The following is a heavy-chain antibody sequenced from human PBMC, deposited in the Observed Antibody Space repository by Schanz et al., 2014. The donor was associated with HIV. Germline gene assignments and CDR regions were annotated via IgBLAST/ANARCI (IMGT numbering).Heavy chain of an antibody. V-gene: IGHV1-69*12. CDR3: AASMYNGSYGTHYYFDL. D-gene: IGHD1-26*01. CDR1: GGTFTNYA. CDR2: IIPFFGTA. J-gene: IGHJ2*01. Sequence: QVQLVQSGAEVKKPGSSVMVSCKTSGGTFTNYAISWVRQAPGQGLQWMGGIIPFFGTANYAQTLQGRLTITAAESTGTAYMDLTSLRYEDTALYYCAASMYNGSYGTHYYFDLWGRGTLVTVSS.